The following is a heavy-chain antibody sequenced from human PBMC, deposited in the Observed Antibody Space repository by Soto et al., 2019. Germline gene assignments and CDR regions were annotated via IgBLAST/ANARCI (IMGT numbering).Heavy chain of an antibody. J-gene: IGHJ6*02. CDR3: TKGSGPWAGSGMNV. Sequence: EVQLVESGGGLVKPGGSLRLSCAASAFSSTNAWMTWVRQASGKGLEWIGRIKSKNDGGTTDYAAPVKGKFAISRDDSKNTLYLQINSLKADDTSVYYCTKGSGPWAGSGMNVWGQGTTVIVSS. D-gene: IGHD2-15*01. CDR1: AFSSTNAW. V-gene: IGHV3-15*01. CDR2: IKSKNDGGTT.